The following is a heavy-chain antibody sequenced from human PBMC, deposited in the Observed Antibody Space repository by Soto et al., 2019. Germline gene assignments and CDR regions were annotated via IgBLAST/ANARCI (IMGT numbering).Heavy chain of an antibody. CDR3: ARVGPPADS. J-gene: IGHJ5*01. CDR2: ISAYNGNT. V-gene: IGHV1-18*01. Sequence: ASVKVSCKPSGYTFTSYGITWVRQAPGQGLEWMGWISAYNGNTNYAQKFQGRVTMTTDTSTSTAYMELRSLGSEDTAVYYCARVGPPADSWGQGTLLSVSS. CDR1: GYTFTSYG.